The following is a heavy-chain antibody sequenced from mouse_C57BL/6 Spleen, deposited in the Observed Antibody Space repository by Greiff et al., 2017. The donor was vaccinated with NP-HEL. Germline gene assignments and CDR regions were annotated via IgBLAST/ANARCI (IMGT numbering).Heavy chain of an antibody. CDR1: GFSLTSYG. CDR2: IWSDGST. J-gene: IGHJ4*01. V-gene: IGHV2-6-1*01. Sequence: VQLKESGPGLVAPSQSLSITCTVSGFSLTSYGVHWVRQPPGKGLEWLVVIWSDGSTTYNSAPKSRLSISKDNSKSQVFLKMNSLQADDTAMYYCARHEGDYDVMEYRGQGTSVTVSS. CDR3: ARHEGDYDVMEY.